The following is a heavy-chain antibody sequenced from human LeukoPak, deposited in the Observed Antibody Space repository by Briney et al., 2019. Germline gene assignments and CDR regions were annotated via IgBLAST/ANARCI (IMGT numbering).Heavy chain of an antibody. J-gene: IGHJ6*03. D-gene: IGHD2-2*02. CDR3: ARLDIVVVPAATPQSYYYYDYMDV. Sequence: GESLKISCKGSGYSFTSYWIGWVRQMPGKGLEWMGIIYPGDSDTRYSPSFQGQVTISADKSISTAYLQWSSLKASDTAMYYCARLDIVVVPAATPQSYYYYDYMDVWGKGTTVTVSS. CDR1: GYSFTSYW. CDR2: IYPGDSDT. V-gene: IGHV5-51*01.